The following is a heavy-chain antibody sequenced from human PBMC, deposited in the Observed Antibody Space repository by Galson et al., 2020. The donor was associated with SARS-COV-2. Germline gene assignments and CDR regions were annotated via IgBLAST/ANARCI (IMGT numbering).Heavy chain of an antibody. J-gene: IGHJ4*02. CDR1: GFPFSSYA. D-gene: IGHD5-18*01. CDR2: ISGSGGST. V-gene: IGHV3-23*01. CDR3: AKPDTAMDHFDY. Sequence: GGSLRLSCAASGFPFSSYAMSWVRQAPGKGLAWVSAISGSGGSTYYADSVKGRFTISRDNSKNTLYLQMNSLRAEDTAVYYCAKPDTAMDHFDYWGQGSLVTVSS.